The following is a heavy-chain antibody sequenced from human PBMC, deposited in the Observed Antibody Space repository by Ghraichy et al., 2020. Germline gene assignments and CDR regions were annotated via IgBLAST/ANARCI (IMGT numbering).Heavy chain of an antibody. CDR2: INHVGIT. V-gene: IGHV4-34*01. CDR3: TRGTFCIGGSCWSRAFAI. J-gene: IGHJ3*02. D-gene: IGHD2-15*01. CDR1: GGSFSNYY. Sequence: SETLSLTCAVNGGSFSNYYWSWVRQPPGKGLEWIGEINHVGITNYNPSLKSRLTISADTSKNYVSLNLSSVTAADTAVYYCTRGTFCIGGSCWSRAFAIWGKGTVVTVSS.